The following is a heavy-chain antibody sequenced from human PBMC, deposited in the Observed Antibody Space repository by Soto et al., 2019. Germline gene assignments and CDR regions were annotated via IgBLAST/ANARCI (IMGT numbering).Heavy chain of an antibody. CDR3: ARPPGAETSY. CDR2: IKEDGSEK. Sequence: EVQLVESGGGLVQPGGSLRLSCVVSGFSLRSYWMSWARQAPGKGLEWVANIKEDGSEKYYVDSVKGRFTISRDNAKNSMYLQMNSLRDEDTAVYYCARPPGAETSYWGQGTLVTVSS. J-gene: IGHJ4*02. D-gene: IGHD4-17*01. V-gene: IGHV3-7*01. CDR1: GFSLRSYW.